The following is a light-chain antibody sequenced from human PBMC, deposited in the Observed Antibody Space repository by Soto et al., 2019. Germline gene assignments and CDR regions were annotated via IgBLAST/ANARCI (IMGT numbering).Light chain of an antibody. CDR2: DVS. J-gene: IGLJ1*01. Sequence: QSALTQPASVSGSPGQSITISCTGTSSDVGVYNYVSWYQRHPGKAPKVMIYDVSNRPSGVSNRFSGSKSGNTASLTISGLQAEDEADYYWRSNRSSNTLGLFFGTGTKVTVL. CDR3: RSNRSSNTLGLF. V-gene: IGLV2-14*03. CDR1: SSDVGVYNY.